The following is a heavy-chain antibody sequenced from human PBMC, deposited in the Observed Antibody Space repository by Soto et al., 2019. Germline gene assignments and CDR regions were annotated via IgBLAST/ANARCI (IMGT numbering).Heavy chain of an antibody. CDR1: GDTFTSYD. CDR2: MNPNSGNT. Sequence: ASVKVSCKASGDTFTSYDINWVRQATGQGLEWMGWMNPNSGNTGYAQTFQGRVTMTMNTSISTAYMELSSLRSEDTAVYYCARGYGTYRSGCYPIYYWGQGTLVTVSS. CDR3: ARGYGTYRSGCYPIYY. V-gene: IGHV1-8*01. D-gene: IGHD6-19*01. J-gene: IGHJ4*02.